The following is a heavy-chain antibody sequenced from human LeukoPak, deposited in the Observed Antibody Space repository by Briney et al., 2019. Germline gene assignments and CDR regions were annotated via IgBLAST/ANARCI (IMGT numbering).Heavy chain of an antibody. Sequence: ASVNVSYKASGYTFTIYGISWVRQAPGQELEWMGWISGYYGNTDSAQNLQGRVTMTRDTSTSPAYMALRSLTSDDTAVYYCARRGPVGGGWGFDYWGQGTLVTVSS. CDR3: ARRGPVGGGWGFDY. CDR1: GYTFTIYG. CDR2: ISGYYGNT. V-gene: IGHV1-18*01. D-gene: IGHD6-19*01. J-gene: IGHJ4*02.